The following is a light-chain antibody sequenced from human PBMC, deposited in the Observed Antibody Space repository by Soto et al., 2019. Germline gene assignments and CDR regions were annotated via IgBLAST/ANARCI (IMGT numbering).Light chain of an antibody. CDR3: QQYGSSPGT. J-gene: IGKJ1*01. V-gene: IGKV3-20*01. CDR2: GAS. CDR1: QSVSSSY. Sequence: EIVLTQSPGTLSLSPGERATLSCRARQSVSSSYLAWYQQKPGQAPRLLIYGASSRATGIPDRFSGSGSGTDFTLTISKLEPDDFAVYYCQQYGSSPGTFGQGTEMEIK.